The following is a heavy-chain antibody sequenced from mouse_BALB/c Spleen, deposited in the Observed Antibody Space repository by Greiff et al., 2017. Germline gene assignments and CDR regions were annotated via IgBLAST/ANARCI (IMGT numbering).Heavy chain of an antibody. V-gene: IGHV1-4*01. CDR2: INPSSGYT. J-gene: IGHJ4*01. CDR3: ARIRYDVGYAMDY. CDR1: GYTFTSYT. Sequence: VQLVESGAELARPGASVKMSCKASGYTFTSYTMHWVKQRPGQGLEWIGYINPSSGYTNYNQKFKDKATLTADKSSSTAYMQLSSLTSEDSAVYYCARIRYDVGYAMDYWGQGTSVTVSS. D-gene: IGHD2-14*01.